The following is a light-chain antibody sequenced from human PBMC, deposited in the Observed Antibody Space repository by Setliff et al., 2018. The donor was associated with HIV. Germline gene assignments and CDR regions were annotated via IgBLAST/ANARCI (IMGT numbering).Light chain of an antibody. Sequence: YELTQPPSVSVDPGKTARITCGGNNIGSKSVHWYQQKPGQAPVLVISYDSDRPSGIPERFSGSNSGNTATLTISRVEAGDEADYYCQVWDSSSDHPYVFGTGTKVTVL. CDR3: QVWDSSSDHPYV. V-gene: IGLV3-21*04. J-gene: IGLJ1*01. CDR1: NIGSKS. CDR2: YDS.